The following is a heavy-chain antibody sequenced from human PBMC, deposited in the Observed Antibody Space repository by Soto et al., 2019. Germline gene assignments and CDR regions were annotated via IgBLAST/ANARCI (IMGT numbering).Heavy chain of an antibody. Sequence: EVQLVESGGGLVQPGGSLRLSCPASGFTFSSYWMSWVRQAPGKGLEWVANIKQDGSEKYYVDSVKGRFTISRDNAKNSLCLQMNSQRAEDTAVYYGARDLRSGYSSSSEWYFDPWGRGTLVTVSS. CDR1: GFTFSSYW. J-gene: IGHJ2*01. V-gene: IGHV3-7*01. CDR2: IKQDGSEK. D-gene: IGHD6-6*01. CDR3: ARDLRSGYSSSSEWYFDP.